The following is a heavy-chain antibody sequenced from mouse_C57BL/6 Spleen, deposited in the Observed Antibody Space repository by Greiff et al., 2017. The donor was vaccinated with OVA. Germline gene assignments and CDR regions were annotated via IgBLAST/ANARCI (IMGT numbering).Heavy chain of an antibody. J-gene: IGHJ2*01. V-gene: IGHV1-80*01. D-gene: IGHD6-1*01. CDR2: IYPGDGDT. CDR3: ARRGGSSLSFDY. Sequence: SGAELVKPGASVKISCKASGYAFSSYWMNWVKQRPGKGLEWIGQIYPGDGDTNYNGKFKGKATLTADKSSSTAYMQLSSLTSEDSAVYFCARRGGSSLSFDYWGQGTTLTVSS. CDR1: GYAFSSYW.